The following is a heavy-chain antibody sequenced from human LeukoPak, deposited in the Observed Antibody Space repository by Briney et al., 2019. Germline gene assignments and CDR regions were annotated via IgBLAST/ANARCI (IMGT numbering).Heavy chain of an antibody. CDR2: INGDGSDT. V-gene: IGHV3-74*01. Sequence: PGGSLRLSCAASGFTFSGYWMHWARQSPGKGLVWVSCINGDGSDTRYADSVKGRFTISRDNAKNTLYLQMNSLRVEDTAVCYCARDPRNKGFDPWGQGTLVTVSS. D-gene: IGHD1/OR15-1a*01. CDR1: GFTFSGYW. J-gene: IGHJ5*02. CDR3: ARDPRNKGFDP.